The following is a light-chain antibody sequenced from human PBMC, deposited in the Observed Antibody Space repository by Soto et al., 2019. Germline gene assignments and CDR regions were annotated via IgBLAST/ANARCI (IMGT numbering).Light chain of an antibody. CDR2: KVS. V-gene: IGKV2-30*01. CDR3: MQGTHWPLT. J-gene: IGKJ4*01. Sequence: DFVMTQSPLSLPVTLGQPASISCRSSHSLVYSDGNTYLNWFLQRPGQSPRRLIYKVSNRDSGVPDRFSGSGSGTDFTLKISRVEAEDVGVYYCMQGTHWPLTFGGGTKVDIK. CDR1: HSLVYSDGNTY.